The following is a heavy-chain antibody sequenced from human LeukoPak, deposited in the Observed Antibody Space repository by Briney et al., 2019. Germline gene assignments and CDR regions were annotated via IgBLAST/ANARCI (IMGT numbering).Heavy chain of an antibody. J-gene: IGHJ4*02. CDR1: GFTFSSYG. Sequence: GGSLRLSCAASGFTFSSYGMHWVRQAPGKGLEWVAFIRYDGSNKYYADSVKGRFTISRDNAKNSLYLQMNSLGAEDMALYYCARVLGMYSSSWPSDYWGQGTLVTVSS. D-gene: IGHD6-13*01. CDR2: IRYDGSNK. CDR3: ARVLGMYSSSWPSDY. V-gene: IGHV3-30*02.